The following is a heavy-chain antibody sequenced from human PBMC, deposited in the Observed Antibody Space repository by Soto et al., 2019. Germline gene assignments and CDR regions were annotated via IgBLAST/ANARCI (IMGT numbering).Heavy chain of an antibody. V-gene: IGHV4-30-2*01. CDR2: ISHSGST. Sequence: TPSPTPRVSGGSIRRGGYSWGWVREPPGKGLECIGYISHSGSTYYNPSLKSRVTISIDRSKNQFSLKLTSVTAADTAVYYCARAPAGRQGPYYFDYWGPGTLVTVSS. D-gene: IGHD3-10*01. CDR1: GGSIRRGGYS. J-gene: IGHJ4*02. CDR3: ARAPAGRQGPYYFDY.